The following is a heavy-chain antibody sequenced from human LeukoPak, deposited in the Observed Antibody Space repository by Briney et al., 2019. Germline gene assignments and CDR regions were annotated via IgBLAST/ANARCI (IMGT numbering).Heavy chain of an antibody. CDR2: ISNNGGYT. Sequence: GGSLRLSCAASGFTFSSSAMSWVRQAPGKGLEWVSAISNNGGYTYYADSVKGRFTISRDNSKNTLYLQMNKLRAEDTAVYYCAKDLDNYYGSGSYSPFDYWGQGTLVTVSS. CDR3: AKDLDNYYGSGSYSPFDY. V-gene: IGHV3-23*01. D-gene: IGHD3-10*01. J-gene: IGHJ4*02. CDR1: GFTFSSSA.